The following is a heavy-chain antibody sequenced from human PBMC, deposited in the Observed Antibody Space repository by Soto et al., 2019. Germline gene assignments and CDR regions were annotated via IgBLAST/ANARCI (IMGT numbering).Heavy chain of an antibody. CDR2: INHSGST. CDR3: ARDLRGSYKSYFDY. D-gene: IGHD1-26*01. CDR1: GGSFSGYY. Sequence: SETLSLTCAVYGGSFSGYYWSWIRQPPGKGLEGIVEINHSGSTNYNPSLKSRVTISVDTSKNQFSLKLSSVTAADTAVYYCARDLRGSYKSYFDYWGQGSLVNVSS. J-gene: IGHJ4*02. V-gene: IGHV4-34*01.